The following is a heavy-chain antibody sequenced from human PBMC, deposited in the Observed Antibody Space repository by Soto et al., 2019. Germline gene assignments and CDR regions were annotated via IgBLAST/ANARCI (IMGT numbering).Heavy chain of an antibody. Sequence: SVKVSCKASGGTFSSYAISWVRQAPGQGLEWMGGIIPIFGTANYAQKFQGRVTITADESTSTAYMELSSLRSEDTAVYYCARAAYGDYLYYYYYGMDVWGQGTTVTVS. CDR1: GGTFSSYA. CDR3: ARAAYGDYLYYYYYGMDV. CDR2: IIPIFGTA. V-gene: IGHV1-69*13. J-gene: IGHJ6*02. D-gene: IGHD4-17*01.